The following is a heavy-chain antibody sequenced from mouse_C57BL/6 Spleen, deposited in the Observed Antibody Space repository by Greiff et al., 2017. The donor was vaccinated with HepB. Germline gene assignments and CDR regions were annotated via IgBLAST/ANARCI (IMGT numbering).Heavy chain of an antibody. CDR2: IDPETGGT. J-gene: IGHJ1*03. Sequence: LQESGAELVRPGASVTLSCKASGYTFTDYEMHWVKQTPVHGLEWIGAIDPETGGTAYNQKFKGKAILTADKSSSTAYMELRSLTSEDSAVYYCTRRLRGYWYFDVWGTGTTVTVSS. D-gene: IGHD1-1*01. CDR1: GYTFTDYE. V-gene: IGHV1-15*01. CDR3: TRRLRGYWYFDV.